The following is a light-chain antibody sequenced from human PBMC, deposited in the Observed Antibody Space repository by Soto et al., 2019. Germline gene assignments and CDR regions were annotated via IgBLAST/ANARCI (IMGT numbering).Light chain of an antibody. CDR1: NSDVGAYNY. CDR3: SSYTSSSSVV. J-gene: IGLJ2*01. CDR2: DVS. Sequence: QSALTQPASVSGSPGQSITISCTGTNSDVGAYNYVSWYQQYPGKAPKLMIYDVSNRPSGVSNRFSGSKSGNTASLTISGLQAEDEADYYCSSYTSSSSVVFGGGTKLTVL. V-gene: IGLV2-14*01.